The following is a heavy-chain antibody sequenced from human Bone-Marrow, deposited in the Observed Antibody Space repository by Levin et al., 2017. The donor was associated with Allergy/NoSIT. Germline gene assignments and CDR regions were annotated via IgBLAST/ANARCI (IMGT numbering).Heavy chain of an antibody. CDR3: ARKSIGYSSGQYYYYYYMDV. J-gene: IGHJ6*03. Sequence: SETLSLTCAVYGGSFSGYYWSWIRQPPGKGLEWIGEINHSGSTNYNPSLKSRVTISVDTSKNQFSLKLSSVTAADTAVYYCARKSIGYSSGQYYYYYYMDVWGKGTTVTVSS. CDR1: GGSFSGYY. D-gene: IGHD6-19*01. CDR2: INHSGST. V-gene: IGHV4-34*01.